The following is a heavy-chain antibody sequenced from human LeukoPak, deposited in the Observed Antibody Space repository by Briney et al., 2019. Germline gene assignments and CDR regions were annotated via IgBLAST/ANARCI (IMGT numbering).Heavy chain of an antibody. CDR3: ARITGYCSGGGCRYFDY. J-gene: IGHJ4*02. CDR2: IFSNDEK. Sequence: ESGPTLVNPTETLTLTCTVSGFSLSNARMGVSWIRQPPGKALEWLAHIFSNDEKSYSTSLKSRLTISKDTSKSQVVLTMTNMDPVDTATYYCARITGYCSGGGCRYFDYWGQGTLVTVSS. CDR1: GFSLSNARMG. V-gene: IGHV2-26*01. D-gene: IGHD2-15*01.